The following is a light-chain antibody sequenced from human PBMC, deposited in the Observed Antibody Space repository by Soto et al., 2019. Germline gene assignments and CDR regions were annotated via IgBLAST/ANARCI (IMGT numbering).Light chain of an antibody. CDR2: GAS. CDR1: QTVNNNY. Sequence: EIVLTQSPDTLSLSPGERATLSCRASQTVNNNYVAWYQQKPGQAPRLLIFGASTRATGIPARFSGSGSGTDFTLTISSLEPEDFAVYYCQQRSNWPLTFGGGTKVDIK. V-gene: IGKV3-11*01. CDR3: QQRSNWPLT. J-gene: IGKJ4*01.